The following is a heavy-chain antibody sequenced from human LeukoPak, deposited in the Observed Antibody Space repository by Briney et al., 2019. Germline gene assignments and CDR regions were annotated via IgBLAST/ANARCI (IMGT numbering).Heavy chain of an antibody. Sequence: KPGGSLRLSCAASGFTFSSYAMSWIRQAPGKGLEWVSYISSSGSTIYYADSVKGRFTISRDNAKNSLYLQMNSLRAEDTAVYYCARTPADDYVWGSYRHYYYYGMDVWGQGTTVTVSS. J-gene: IGHJ6*02. CDR1: GFTFSSYA. V-gene: IGHV3-11*01. CDR3: ARTPADDYVWGSYRHYYYYGMDV. D-gene: IGHD3-16*02. CDR2: ISSSGSTI.